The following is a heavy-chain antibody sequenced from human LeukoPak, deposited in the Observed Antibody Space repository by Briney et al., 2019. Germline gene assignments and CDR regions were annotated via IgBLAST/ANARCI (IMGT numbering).Heavy chain of an antibody. Sequence: ASVKVSCKASGYTFTSYYMHWVRQAPGQGLEWMGIINPSGGSTSYAQKFQGRVTITRDTSTSTAYMELRSLRSDDKAVYYCARDYYDSSGYNWFVPWGQGTLVTVSS. CDR1: GYTFTSYY. CDR2: INPSGGST. V-gene: IGHV1-46*01. J-gene: IGHJ5*02. D-gene: IGHD3-22*01. CDR3: ARDYYDSSGYNWFVP.